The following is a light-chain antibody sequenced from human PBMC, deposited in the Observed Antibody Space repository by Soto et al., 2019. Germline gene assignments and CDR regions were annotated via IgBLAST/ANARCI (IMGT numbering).Light chain of an antibody. CDR1: SGDVGGYNF. J-gene: IGLJ3*02. Sequence: QSALTQPRSVSGSPGQSVTISCTGASGDVGGYNFVSWYQQHPGKAPTLMIFDVSQRPSGVPDRFSGSKSGNTASLTISGRQAEDEADYYCCSYGGSYTWVFGGGTKLTVL. CDR3: CSYGGSYTWV. CDR2: DVS. V-gene: IGLV2-11*01.